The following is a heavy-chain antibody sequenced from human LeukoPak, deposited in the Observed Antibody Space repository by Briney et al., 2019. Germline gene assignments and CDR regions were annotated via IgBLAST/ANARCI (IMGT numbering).Heavy chain of an antibody. CDR1: GGSISPYY. CDR3: ARSTWLLDK. D-gene: IGHD3-22*01. V-gene: IGHV4-59*01. CDR2: IYYSGST. Sequence: SETLSLTCTVSGGSISPYYWSWIRQPPGMGLEWIGYIYYSGSTNYNPSLKGRVTISLDTSKNQFSLKLSSVTAADTAVYYCARSTWLLDKWGQGTLVTVSS. J-gene: IGHJ4*02.